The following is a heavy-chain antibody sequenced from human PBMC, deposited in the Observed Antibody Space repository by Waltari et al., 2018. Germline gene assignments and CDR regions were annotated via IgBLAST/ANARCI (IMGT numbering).Heavy chain of an antibody. Sequence: QVQLQESGPGLVKPSETLSLTCAVSGYSISSGYYWGWIRQPPGKGLEWIGSIYHSGSTYSNPSLKSRVTISVDTSKNQFSLKLSSVTAADTAVYSCARGSNWNYRVGRYYYYMDVWGKGTTVTISS. J-gene: IGHJ6*03. CDR3: ARGSNWNYRVGRYYYYMDV. CDR1: GYSISSGYY. D-gene: IGHD1-7*01. CDR2: IYHSGST. V-gene: IGHV4-38-2*01.